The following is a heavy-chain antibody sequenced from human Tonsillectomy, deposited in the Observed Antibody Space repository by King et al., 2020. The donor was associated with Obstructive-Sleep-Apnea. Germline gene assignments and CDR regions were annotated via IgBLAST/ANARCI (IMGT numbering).Heavy chain of an antibody. Sequence: VQLVESGGGLVQPGGSLRLSCAVSGFTVSSNFMSWVRQAPGKGLEWVSVVYSGGTTYYADSVKGRFTISRDNSKNSLYLQMNSLRAEDTAVYHCARDKRCTAGVCYGMDVWGQGTTVTVSS. V-gene: IGHV3-66*01. J-gene: IGHJ6*02. CDR2: VYSGGTT. CDR1: GFTVSSNF. D-gene: IGHD2-8*02. CDR3: ARDKRCTAGVCYGMDV.